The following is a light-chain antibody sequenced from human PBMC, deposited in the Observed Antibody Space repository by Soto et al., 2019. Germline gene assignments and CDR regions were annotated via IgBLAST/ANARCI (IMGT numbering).Light chain of an antibody. CDR1: TSNIGRNT. Sequence: QSVLTQPPSASGTPGQRVIISCSGSTSNIGRNTVHWYQQLPGTAPKLLICSDNQRPSGVPDRFSGSKSGTSASLAISGLQSEDEADYFCAAWDNSLEAYVFGTGTKVTVL. J-gene: IGLJ1*01. CDR3: AAWDNSLEAYV. CDR2: SDN. V-gene: IGLV1-44*01.